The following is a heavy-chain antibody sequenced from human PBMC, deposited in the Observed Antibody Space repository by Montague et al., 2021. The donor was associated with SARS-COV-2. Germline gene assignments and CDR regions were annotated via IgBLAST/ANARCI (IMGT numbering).Heavy chain of an antibody. Sequence: SETLSLTCTVAGGSISSSNYYWGWIRQPPGKGLESIGSLLYSGSSFYXPSVKSRVTISVDTSKNQFSLRLSSVTAADTAVYYCVAEWLAIYYFDFWGQGTLVTVSS. CDR1: GGSISSSNYY. V-gene: IGHV4-39*01. CDR3: VAEWLAIYYFDF. CDR2: LLYSGSS. J-gene: IGHJ4*02. D-gene: IGHD6-19*01.